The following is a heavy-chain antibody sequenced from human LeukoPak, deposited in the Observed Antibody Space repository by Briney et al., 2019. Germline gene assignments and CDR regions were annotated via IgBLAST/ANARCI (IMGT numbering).Heavy chain of an antibody. J-gene: IGHJ4*02. CDR3: ARDPCDYGDYFDY. D-gene: IGHD4-17*01. CDR1: GFTFSSYW. V-gene: IGHV3-7*03. CDR2: IKQDGSEK. Sequence: GGSLRLSCAASGFTFSSYWMSWVRQAPGKGLEWVANIKQDGSEKYYVDSVKGRFTISRDNAKNSLYLQMNSLRAEDTAVYYCARDPCDYGDYFDYWGQGTLVTVSS.